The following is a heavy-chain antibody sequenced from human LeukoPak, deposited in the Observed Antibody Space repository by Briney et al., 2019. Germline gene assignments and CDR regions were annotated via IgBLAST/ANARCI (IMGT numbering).Heavy chain of an antibody. CDR1: GFTFGDYA. Sequence: PGGSLRLSCTVSGFTFGDYAMSWVRQAPGKGLEWVGLIRSKAYGGTTTFVASVKGRFSISRDDSKSIAYLQMNSLKTEDTAVYYCTRAVAGRVFDYWGQGTLVTVSS. J-gene: IGHJ4*02. CDR3: TRAVAGRVFDY. D-gene: IGHD6-19*01. CDR2: IRSKAYGGTT. V-gene: IGHV3-49*04.